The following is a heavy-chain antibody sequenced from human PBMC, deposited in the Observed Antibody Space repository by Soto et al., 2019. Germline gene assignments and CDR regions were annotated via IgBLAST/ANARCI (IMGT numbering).Heavy chain of an antibody. D-gene: IGHD3-3*01. J-gene: IGHJ4*02. CDR2: INSDGSST. Sequence: GGSLRLSCAASGFTFSSYWMHWVRQAPGKGLVWVSRINSDGSSTSYADSVKGRFTISRDNAKNTLYLQMNSLRAEDTAVYYCARVTHYAIFGVVITHASDDWGQGTRVTVSS. CDR3: ARVTHYAIFGVVITHASDD. V-gene: IGHV3-74*01. CDR1: GFTFSSYW.